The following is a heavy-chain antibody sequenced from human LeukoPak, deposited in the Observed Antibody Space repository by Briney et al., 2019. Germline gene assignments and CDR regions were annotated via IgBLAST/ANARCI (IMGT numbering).Heavy chain of an antibody. J-gene: IGHJ4*02. CDR3: ARDGSGSYYNGPFDY. CDR2: INPNSGGT. D-gene: IGHD3-10*01. V-gene: IGHV1-2*02. CDR1: GYTFTGYY. Sequence: ASVKVSCKASGYTFTGYYMHWVRQAPGQGLEWMGWINPNSGGTNYAQKFQGRVTMTRDTSISTAYMELSRLRSDDTAVYYCARDGSGSYYNGPFDYWGQGTLVTVSS.